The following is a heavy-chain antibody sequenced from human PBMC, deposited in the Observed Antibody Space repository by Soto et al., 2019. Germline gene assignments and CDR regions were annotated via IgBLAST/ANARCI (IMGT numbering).Heavy chain of an antibody. J-gene: IGHJ6*02. D-gene: IGHD1-26*01. CDR1: GYTFTGYY. CDR2: INPNSGGT. CDR3: ARVGVRYDYSYYGMDV. Sequence: ASVKVSCKASGYTFTGYYMHWVRQAPGQGLEWMGWINPNSGGTNYAQRFQGRVTMTRDTSISTAYMELSRLRSDDTAVYYCARVGVRYDYSYYGMDVWRQGTTVTVSS. V-gene: IGHV1-2*02.